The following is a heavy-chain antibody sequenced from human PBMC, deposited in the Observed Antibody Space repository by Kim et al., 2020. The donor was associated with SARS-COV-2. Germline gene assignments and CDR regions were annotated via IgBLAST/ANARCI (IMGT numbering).Heavy chain of an antibody. CDR3: ARVVTVTTGVGAFDI. CDR1: GFTFSDYY. V-gene: IGHV3-11*06. Sequence: GGSLRLSCAASGFTFSDYYMSWIRQAPGKGLEWVSYISSSSSYTNYADSVKGRFTISRDNAKNSLYLQMNSLRAEDTAVYYCARVVTVTTGVGAFDIWGQGTMVTVSS. J-gene: IGHJ3*02. CDR2: ISSSSSYT. D-gene: IGHD4-17*01.